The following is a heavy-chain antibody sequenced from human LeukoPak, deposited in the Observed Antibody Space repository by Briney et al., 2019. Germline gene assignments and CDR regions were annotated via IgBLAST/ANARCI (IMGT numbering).Heavy chain of an antibody. V-gene: IGHV4-61*02. CDR3: ARANRPPETYDY. CDR1: GGSISSGSYY. Sequence: PSQTLSLTCTVSGGSISSGSYYWSWIRQPAGKGLEWIGRIYTSGSTNYNPSLKSRVTISVDTSKNQFSLKLSSVTAADTAVYYCARANRPPETYDYWAREPWSPSPQ. CDR2: IYTSGST. J-gene: IGHJ4*02. D-gene: IGHD1-14*01.